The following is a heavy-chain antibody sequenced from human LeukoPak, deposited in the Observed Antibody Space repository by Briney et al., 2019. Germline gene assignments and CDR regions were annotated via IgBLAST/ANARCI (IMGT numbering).Heavy chain of an antibody. D-gene: IGHD3-22*01. V-gene: IGHV4-39*01. Sequence: SETLSLTCIVSGGSISSSRDYWAWIRQPPGKGLEWIANIYYSGSTYYSPSLKSRVTISVDTSKNQFSLKLTSVTAADTAVYYCARNYDSSGDFDYWGQGTLVTVSS. J-gene: IGHJ4*02. CDR3: ARNYDSSGDFDY. CDR2: IYYSGST. CDR1: GGSISSSRDY.